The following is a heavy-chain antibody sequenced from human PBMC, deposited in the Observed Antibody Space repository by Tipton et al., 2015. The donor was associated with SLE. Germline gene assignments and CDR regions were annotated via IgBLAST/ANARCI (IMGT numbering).Heavy chain of an antibody. CDR2: IYYTGST. CDR1: GGSISSYY. D-gene: IGHD3-9*01. V-gene: IGHV4-59*08. CDR3: ARKTYTSLTFDY. J-gene: IGHJ4*02. Sequence: TLSLTCTVSGGSISSYYWSWIRQPPGKGLEWIGYIYYTGSTNYNPSLKSRVTISVDTSKNQFSLKLSSVTAADTAVYYCARKTYTSLTFDYWGQGNLVTVSS.